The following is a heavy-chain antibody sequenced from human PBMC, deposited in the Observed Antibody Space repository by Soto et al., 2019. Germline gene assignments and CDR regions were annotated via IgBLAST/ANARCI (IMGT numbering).Heavy chain of an antibody. Sequence: GGALRLSCAASGFTFSSYGMHWVRQAPGKGLEWVAVIAYDGSNTDYADSVKGRFTISRDNSKNTLYLQMNSLRAEDTAVYYCAKDRVYDSSRPDYWGQGTLVTVSS. D-gene: IGHD3-22*01. CDR2: IAYDGSNT. V-gene: IGHV3-30*18. CDR3: AKDRVYDSSRPDY. J-gene: IGHJ4*02. CDR1: GFTFSSYG.